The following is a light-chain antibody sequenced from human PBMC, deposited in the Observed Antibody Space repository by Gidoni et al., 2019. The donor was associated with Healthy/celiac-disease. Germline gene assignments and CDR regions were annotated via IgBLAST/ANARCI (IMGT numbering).Light chain of an antibody. CDR2: DAS. J-gene: IGKJ4*01. CDR1: QSVNSY. Sequence: EIALTQSPATLSLSPGERATLSCRASQSVNSYLAWYQQKPGQAPRLLIYDASNRATGIPDRFSGSGSGTDFTLTNSSLEREDFAVYYCQQRSNWLTFGGGTKVEIK. CDR3: QQRSNWLT. V-gene: IGKV3-11*01.